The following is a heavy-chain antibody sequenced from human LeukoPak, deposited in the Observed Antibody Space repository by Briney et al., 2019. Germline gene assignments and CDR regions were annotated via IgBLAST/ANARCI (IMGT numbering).Heavy chain of an antibody. Sequence: PGGSLRLSCAASGFTFSSYAMSWVRQAPGKGLEWVSAISGSGGSTYYADSVKGRFTISRDNSKNTLYLQVNSLRAEDTAVYYCAKVLGVAVAGTVDYWGQGTLVTVSS. D-gene: IGHD6-19*01. V-gene: IGHV3-23*01. CDR2: ISGSGGST. J-gene: IGHJ4*02. CDR1: GFTFSSYA. CDR3: AKVLGVAVAGTVDY.